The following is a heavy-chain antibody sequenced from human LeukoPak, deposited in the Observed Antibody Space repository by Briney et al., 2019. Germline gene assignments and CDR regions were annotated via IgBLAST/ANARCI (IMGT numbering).Heavy chain of an antibody. D-gene: IGHD3-22*01. CDR1: GGSISCYY. CDR3: ATDGSGYYRYFDL. Sequence: PSETLSLTCTVSGGSISCYYWSWIRQPPGKGLEWIGYLYYSGSTNYNPSLKSRVTISLNTSKSQFSLKLSSVSAADTAVYYCATDGSGYYRYFDLWGRGTLVTVSS. J-gene: IGHJ2*01. V-gene: IGHV4-59*12. CDR2: LYYSGST.